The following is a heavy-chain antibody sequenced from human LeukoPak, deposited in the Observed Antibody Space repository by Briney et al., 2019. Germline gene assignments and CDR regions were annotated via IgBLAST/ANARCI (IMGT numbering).Heavy chain of an antibody. D-gene: IGHD6-19*01. CDR1: GGSISSYY. CDR2: IYTSGST. Sequence: SETLSLTSTVSGGSISSYYWSWIRRPAGKGLEWIGRIYTSGSTNYNPSLKSRVTMSVDTSKNQFSLKLSSVTAADTAVYYCARDHGQWLHFDYWGQGTLVTVSS. CDR3: ARDHGQWLHFDY. V-gene: IGHV4-4*07. J-gene: IGHJ4*02.